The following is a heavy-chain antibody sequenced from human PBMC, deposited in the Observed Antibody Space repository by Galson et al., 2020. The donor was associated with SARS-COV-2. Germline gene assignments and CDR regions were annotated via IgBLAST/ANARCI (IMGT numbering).Heavy chain of an antibody. CDR2: ISGSGGST. J-gene: IGHJ4*02. D-gene: IGHD3-22*01. V-gene: IGHV3-23*01. CDR1: GFTFSSYA. CDR3: ATSFYYDSSGYYLGNYFDY. Sequence: GESLKISCAASGFTFSSYAMSWVRQAPGKGLEWVSAISGSGGSTYYADSVTGRFTISRDNSKNTLYLQMNSLRAEDTAVYYCATSFYYDSSGYYLGNYFDYWGQGTLVTVSS.